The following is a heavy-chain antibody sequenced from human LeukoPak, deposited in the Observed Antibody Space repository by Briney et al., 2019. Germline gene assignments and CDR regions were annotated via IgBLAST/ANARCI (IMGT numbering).Heavy chain of an antibody. Sequence: GGSLRLSCAASGFTFSSYEMNWVRQVPGKGLEWVSYISSSDYTIYYADSVKGRFTISRDNAENTLYLEMNSLRVEDTAVYYCATDRVGQGVGDYWGQGTLVTVSS. CDR1: GFTFSSYE. CDR2: ISSSDYTI. V-gene: IGHV3-48*03. J-gene: IGHJ4*02. CDR3: ATDRVGQGVGDY. D-gene: IGHD2-15*01.